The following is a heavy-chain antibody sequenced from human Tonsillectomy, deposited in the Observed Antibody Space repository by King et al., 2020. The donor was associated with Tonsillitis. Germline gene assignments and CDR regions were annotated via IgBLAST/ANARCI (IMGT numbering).Heavy chain of an antibody. V-gene: IGHV4-59*08. CDR3: ARHGYASGTYYAFDI. CDR1: GCSISSYS. CDR2: IYDRGST. Sequence: QLQESGPGLVKPSETLSLTCAVSGCSISSYSWSWIRQPPGKGLEWIAYIYDRGSTNNEPPLKSRVTISVETPKNQFSLKLSSVTAADTAVYYCARHGYASGTYYAFDIWGQGTMVTVSS. D-gene: IGHD3-10*01. J-gene: IGHJ3*02.